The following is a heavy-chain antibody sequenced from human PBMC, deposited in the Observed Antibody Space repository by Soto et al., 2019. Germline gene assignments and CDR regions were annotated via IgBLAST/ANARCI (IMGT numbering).Heavy chain of an antibody. J-gene: IGHJ6*02. D-gene: IGHD6-19*01. CDR2: ISSSSSTI. CDR3: AREPKPMQWLVLYYYGMDV. Sequence: HPGGSLRLSCAASGFTFSSYSMNWVRQAPGKGLEWVSYISSSSSTIYYADSVKGRFTISRDNAKNSLYLQMNSLRDEDTAVYYCAREPKPMQWLVLYYYGMDVWGQGTTVTVSS. CDR1: GFTFSSYS. V-gene: IGHV3-48*02.